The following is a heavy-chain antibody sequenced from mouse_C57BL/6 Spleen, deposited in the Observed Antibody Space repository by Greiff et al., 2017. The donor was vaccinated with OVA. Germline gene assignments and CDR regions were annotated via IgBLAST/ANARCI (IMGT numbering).Heavy chain of an antibody. CDR2: IYPGDGDT. J-gene: IGHJ4*01. V-gene: IGHV1-82*01. CDR3: ARKSVVAPYYAMDY. Sequence: VKLMESGPELVKPGASVKISCKASGYAFSSSWMNWVKQRPGKGLEWIGRIYPGDGDTNYNGKFKGKATLTADKSSSTAYMQLSSLTSEDSAVYFCARKSVVAPYYAMDYWGQGTSVTVSS. CDR1: GYAFSSSW. D-gene: IGHD1-1*01.